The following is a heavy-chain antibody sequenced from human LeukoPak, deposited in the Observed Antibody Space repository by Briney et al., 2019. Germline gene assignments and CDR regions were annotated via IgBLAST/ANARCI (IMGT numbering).Heavy chain of an antibody. J-gene: IGHJ4*02. V-gene: IGHV3-30*02. CDR1: GFTFSCCA. D-gene: IGHD2-21*01. CDR3: AKGDAN. CDR2: IRYDGGNK. Sequence: GGSLRLSCAASGFTFSCCAMHWVRQAPGKGLEWVAFIRYDGGNKYYADSVKGRFTISRDNSKNTLYLQMNSLRAEDTAVYYCAKGDANWGKGTLVSVSS.